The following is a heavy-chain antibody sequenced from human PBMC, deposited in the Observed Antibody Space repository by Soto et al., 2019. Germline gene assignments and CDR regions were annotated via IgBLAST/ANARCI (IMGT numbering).Heavy chain of an antibody. CDR1: GYTFTGYY. CDR2: INPNSGGT. V-gene: IGHV1-2*04. J-gene: IGHJ6*02. Sequence: QVQLVQSGAEVKKPGASVKVSCKASGYTFTGYYMHWVRQAPGQGLEWMGWINPNSGGTNYAQKCQGWVTMTRDTSISTAYMELSRLRSDDTAVYYCARGDSGYDSYYYGMDVWGQGTTVTVSS. D-gene: IGHD5-12*01. CDR3: ARGDSGYDSYYYGMDV.